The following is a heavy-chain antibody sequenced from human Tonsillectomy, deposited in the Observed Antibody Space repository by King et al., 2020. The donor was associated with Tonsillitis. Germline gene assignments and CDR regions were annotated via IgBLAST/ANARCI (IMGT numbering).Heavy chain of an antibody. Sequence: HVKLVESGGGEVQPGRSRSLSCAASGFSFSSYGMHWVRQAPGKGLEWVAVITFDGSRKNYADSVKGRFTIFRDGSKNTLFLQMNSLRADDTSVYYCARERLYSSGWGIYHWGQGTLLSVSS. V-gene: IGHV3-33*05. CDR3: ARERLYSSGWGIYH. CDR2: ITFDGSRK. D-gene: IGHD6-19*01. CDR1: GFSFSSYG. J-gene: IGHJ5*02.